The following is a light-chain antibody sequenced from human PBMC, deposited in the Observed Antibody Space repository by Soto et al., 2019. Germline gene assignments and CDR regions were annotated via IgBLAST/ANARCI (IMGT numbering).Light chain of an antibody. V-gene: IGKV3-15*01. CDR2: AAS. Sequence: IVMTQSPATLSVSPGERATLSCRASLSVYSSLAWYQQRPGQAPRLLIYAASIRATGVPARFSGSGSGTEFTLTISSLQSEDSAVYYCRQYNNWPPFTFGQGTRLEIK. CDR1: LSVYSS. J-gene: IGKJ5*01. CDR3: RQYNNWPPFT.